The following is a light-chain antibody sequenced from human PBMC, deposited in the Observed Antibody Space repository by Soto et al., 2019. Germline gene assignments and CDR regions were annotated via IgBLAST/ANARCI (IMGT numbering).Light chain of an antibody. CDR3: QQRDSTPPWT. J-gene: IGKJ1*01. Sequence: DIQMTQSPSSLSASVGDRVTITCRASQSIVTYLNWYLQKPGKAPKLLIYAASNLQSGVPSRFSGSGSGTDFTLTISSLQPEDFATYFCQQRDSTPPWTFGQGTKVEIK. V-gene: IGKV1-39*01. CDR2: AAS. CDR1: QSIVTY.